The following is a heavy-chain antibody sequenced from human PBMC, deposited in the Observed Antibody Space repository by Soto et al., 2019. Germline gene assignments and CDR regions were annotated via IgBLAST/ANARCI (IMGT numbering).Heavy chain of an antibody. Sequence: GGALRLYCAASGFTFSSYGMHWVRQAPGKGLEWVAVISYDGSNKYYADSVKGRFTISRDNSKNTLYLQMNSLRAEDTAVYYCAKEGYYYDSHHGGYYYYGMDVWGQGTTVTVSS. CDR3: AKEGYYYDSHHGGYYYYGMDV. D-gene: IGHD3-22*01. J-gene: IGHJ6*02. V-gene: IGHV3-30*18. CDR2: ISYDGSNK. CDR1: GFTFSSYG.